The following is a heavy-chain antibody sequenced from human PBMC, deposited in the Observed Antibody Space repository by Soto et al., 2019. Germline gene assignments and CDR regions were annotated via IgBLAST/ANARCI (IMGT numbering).Heavy chain of an antibody. J-gene: IGHJ6*02. D-gene: IGHD6-19*01. Sequence: PGGSLRLSCAASGFTFDDYTMHWVRQAPGKGLEWVSLISWDGGSTSYADSVKGRFIISRDNSENSLYLQMDSLRTEDTAFYYCAKDRVAVTGAYYYYGLDVWGQGTTVTGSS. CDR1: GFTFDDYT. V-gene: IGHV3-43*01. CDR2: ISWDGGST. CDR3: AKDRVAVTGAYYYYGLDV.